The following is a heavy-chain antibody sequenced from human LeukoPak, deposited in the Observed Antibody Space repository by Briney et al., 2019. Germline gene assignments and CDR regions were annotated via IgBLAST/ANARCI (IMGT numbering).Heavy chain of an antibody. CDR3: ARFDRSSWETFDH. J-gene: IGHJ4*02. CDR1: GYTFIDYY. D-gene: IGHD6-13*01. Sequence: ASVKVSCKASGYTFIDYYIHWVRQAPGQGLEWMGWINPNSGAPNYAQKFQGGVTMTKDTSISTVYIELSSLRSDDTAVYSCARFDRSSWETFDHRGQGTLVTVSS. V-gene: IGHV1-2*02. CDR2: INPNSGAP.